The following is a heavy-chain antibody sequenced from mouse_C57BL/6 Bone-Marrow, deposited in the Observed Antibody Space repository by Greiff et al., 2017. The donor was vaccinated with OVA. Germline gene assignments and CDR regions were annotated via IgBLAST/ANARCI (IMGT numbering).Heavy chain of an antibody. V-gene: IGHV5-9-1*02. Sequence: EVQGVESGEGLVKPGGSLKLSCAASGFTFSSYAMSWVRQTPEKRLEWVAYISSGGDYIYYADTVKGRFTISRANARNTLYLQMSSLKSEDTAMYYCTRDRGLPYYAMDYWGQGTSVTVSS. D-gene: IGHD2-2*01. CDR2: ISSGGDYI. CDR1: GFTFSSYA. J-gene: IGHJ4*01. CDR3: TRDRGLPYYAMDY.